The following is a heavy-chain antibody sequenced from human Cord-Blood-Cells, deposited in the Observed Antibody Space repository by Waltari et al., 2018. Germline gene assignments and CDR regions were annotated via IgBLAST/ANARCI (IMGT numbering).Heavy chain of an antibody. CDR2: KKQDGSEK. Sequence: EVQLVESGGGLVQPGGSLRLSCAASGFPFSSYWTCWVRQAQGTGLERVANKKQDGSEKYYVDSVKGRFTISRENAKNSLYLQMNSLRAEDTAVYYCARIVATRPSYWYFDLWGRGTLVTVSS. CDR1: GFPFSSYW. V-gene: IGHV3-7*01. CDR3: ARIVATRPSYWYFDL. J-gene: IGHJ2*01. D-gene: IGHD5-12*01.